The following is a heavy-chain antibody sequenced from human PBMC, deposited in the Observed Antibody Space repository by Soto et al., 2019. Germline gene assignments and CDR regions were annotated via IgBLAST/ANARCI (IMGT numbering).Heavy chain of an antibody. J-gene: IGHJ4*02. CDR3: ARAASKRFLEWLLSPPDY. CDR2: INPSGGST. V-gene: IGHV1-46*03. CDR1: GYTFTSYY. D-gene: IGHD3-3*01. Sequence: QVQLVQSGAEVKKPGASVKVSCKASGYTFTSYYMHWVRQAPGQGLEWMGIINPSGGSTSYAQKFLGRVTMTRETSTSTVYMELSSLRSEDTAVYYCARAASKRFLEWLLSPPDYWGQGTLVTVSS.